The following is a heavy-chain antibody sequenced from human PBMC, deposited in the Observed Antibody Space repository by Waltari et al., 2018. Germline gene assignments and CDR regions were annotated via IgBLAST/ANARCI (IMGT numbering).Heavy chain of an antibody. CDR1: GYAVNSGYF. CDR3: ARDRREVAYYDFWSGYNSGMDV. V-gene: IGHV4-38-2*02. CDR2: ICHTGST. Sequence: QVQLQESGPGLVKPSGTLSLTWAVSGYAVNSGYFWGWIREPPGKGLEWIGSICHTGSTYYNPSLKSRVTMSLDTSTNQLSLRLRSVTAADTAVYYCARDRREVAYYDFWSGYNSGMDVWGQGTTVTVSS. J-gene: IGHJ6*02. D-gene: IGHD3-3*01.